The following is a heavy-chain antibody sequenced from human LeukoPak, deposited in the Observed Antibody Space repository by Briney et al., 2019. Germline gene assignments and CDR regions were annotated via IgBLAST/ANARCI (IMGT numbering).Heavy chain of an antibody. V-gene: IGHV1-69*13. CDR1: GYTFPSYF. J-gene: IGHJ6*02. Sequence: ASVKVSCKASGYTFPSYFMRWVRQAPGQGLEWMGGIIPIFGTANYAQKFQGRVTITADESTSTAYMELSSLRSEDTAVYYCARDRPTDQWELLNRYSPHYGMDVWGQGTTVTVSS. D-gene: IGHD1-26*01. CDR3: ARDRPTDQWELLNRYSPHYGMDV. CDR2: IIPIFGTA.